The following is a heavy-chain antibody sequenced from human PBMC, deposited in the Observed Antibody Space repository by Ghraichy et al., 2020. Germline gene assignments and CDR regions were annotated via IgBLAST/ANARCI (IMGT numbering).Heavy chain of an antibody. CDR2: INSVGSST. CDR3: ARIPDIAARPADY. V-gene: IGHV3-74*01. Sequence: ETLSLTCAASGFTFSSYWMHWVRQAPGKGLVWVSRINSVGSSTTYADSVKGRFTISRDNAKNTLYLQMNSLRAEDTAVYYCARIPDIAARPADYWGQGTLVTVSS. CDR1: GFTFSSYW. J-gene: IGHJ4*02. D-gene: IGHD6-6*01.